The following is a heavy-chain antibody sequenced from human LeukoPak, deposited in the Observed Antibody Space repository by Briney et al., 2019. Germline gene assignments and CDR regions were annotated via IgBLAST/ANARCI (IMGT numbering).Heavy chain of an antibody. CDR3: VRDKIVGATILDY. CDR2: IKQGGGEI. Sequence: GGSLRLSCLTSGFTFSNYWMSWVRQAPGKGLEWVANIKQGGGEIYYVDSVKGRFTISRDSAKNSLYLQMNSLRAEDTGIYYCVRDKIVGATILDYWGQGTQVTVSS. D-gene: IGHD1-26*01. V-gene: IGHV3-7*01. J-gene: IGHJ4*02. CDR1: GFTFSNYW.